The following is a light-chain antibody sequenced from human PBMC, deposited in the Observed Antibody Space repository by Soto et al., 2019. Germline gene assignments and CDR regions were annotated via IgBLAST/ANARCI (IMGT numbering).Light chain of an antibody. Sequence: QSVVTQPSSASGAPGQRVTISCTGSSSNIGAGYDVHWYQQFPGTAPKLLFNGNKNRPSGVPDRIPGSKSGTSASLDITGLQAGDEADFYCQSFDTRLNSVVFGGGTKLTVL. V-gene: IGLV1-40*01. CDR2: GNK. J-gene: IGLJ2*01. CDR1: SSNIGAGYD. CDR3: QSFDTRLNSVV.